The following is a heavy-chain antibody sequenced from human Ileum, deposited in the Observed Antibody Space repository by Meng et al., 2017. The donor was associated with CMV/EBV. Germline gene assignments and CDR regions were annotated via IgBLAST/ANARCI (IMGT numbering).Heavy chain of an antibody. V-gene: IGHV1-2*02. CDR1: GYTFTAYY. Sequence: QVVQSGAEVKEPGASVKVSCKASGYTFTAYYMHWVRQAPGQGLEWMGWIDPNSGGTNYAQKFQGRVTMTRDTSINTAYMELSRLRYDDTAVYYCARKMGVYYFDYWGQGTLVTVSS. CDR3: ARKMGVYYFDY. J-gene: IGHJ4*02. CDR2: IDPNSGGT. D-gene: IGHD2-8*02.